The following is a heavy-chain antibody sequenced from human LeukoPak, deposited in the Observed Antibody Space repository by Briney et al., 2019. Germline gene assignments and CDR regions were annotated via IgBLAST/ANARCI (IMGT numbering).Heavy chain of an antibody. CDR1: GGSISSYY. Sequence: PSETLSLTCTVSGGSISSYYWSWIRRPAGKGLEWIGRIHTSGSTNYNPSLKSRVTMSVDTSKNQFSLKLSSVTAADTAVYYCAKSNGYGLVDIWGQGTMVTVSS. J-gene: IGHJ3*02. D-gene: IGHD3-10*01. V-gene: IGHV4-4*07. CDR2: IHTSGST. CDR3: AKSNGYGLVDI.